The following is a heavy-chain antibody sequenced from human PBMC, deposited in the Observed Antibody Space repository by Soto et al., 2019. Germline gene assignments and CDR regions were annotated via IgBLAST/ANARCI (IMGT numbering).Heavy chain of an antibody. CDR1: GFTFSSYA. CDR3: ARVLKAVVDY. D-gene: IGHD2-8*01. V-gene: IGHV3-64*02. J-gene: IGHJ4*02. CDR2: ISSNGGST. Sequence: PGGSLRLSCAASGFTFSSYAMHWVRQAPGKGLEYVSAISSNGGSTYYADSVKGRFTISRDNSKNTLYLQMGSLRAEDMAVYYCARVLKAVVDYWGQGTLVTVSS.